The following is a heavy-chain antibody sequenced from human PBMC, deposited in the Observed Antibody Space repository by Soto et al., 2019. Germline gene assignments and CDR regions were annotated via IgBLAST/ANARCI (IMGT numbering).Heavy chain of an antibody. Sequence: GGSLRLSCAASGFTFSNAWMNWVRQAPGKGLEWVGRIKSKTDGGTTDYAAPVKGRFTISRDDSKNTLYLQMNSLKTEDTAVYYCTTATGQKLARHDAFDIWGQGTMVTVSS. J-gene: IGHJ3*02. CDR1: GFTFSNAW. V-gene: IGHV3-15*07. CDR2: IKSKTDGGTT. CDR3: TTATGQKLARHDAFDI. D-gene: IGHD6-13*01.